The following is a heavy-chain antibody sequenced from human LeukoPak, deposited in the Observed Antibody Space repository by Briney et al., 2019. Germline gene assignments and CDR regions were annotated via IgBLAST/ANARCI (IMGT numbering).Heavy chain of an antibody. CDR3: ARNRGLYGMDV. D-gene: IGHD1-14*01. J-gene: IGHJ6*02. CDR1: GGFFSGYY. CDR2: INHSGST. V-gene: IGHV4-34*01. Sequence: SETLSLTCAVYGGFFSGYYWSWIRQPPGKGLEWIGEINHSGSTNYNPSLKSRVTISVDTSKNQFSLKLSSVTAADTAVYYCARNRGLYGMDVWGQGTTVTVSS.